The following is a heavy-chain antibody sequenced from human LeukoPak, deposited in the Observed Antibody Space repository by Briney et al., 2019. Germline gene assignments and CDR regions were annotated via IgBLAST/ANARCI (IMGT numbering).Heavy chain of an antibody. CDR3: ARDIYSIAE. CDR1: GFTFSDYW. CDR2: IHSDGGTT. J-gene: IGHJ4*02. D-gene: IGHD3-3*02. Sequence: GGSLRLSCAASGFTFSDYWIHWVRQAPGKGLVWVSLIHSDGGTTNYADSVKGRFTMSRDNAKNMVYLQMNSLRVEDTAVYYCARDIYSIAEWGQGTLVTVSS. V-gene: IGHV3-74*01.